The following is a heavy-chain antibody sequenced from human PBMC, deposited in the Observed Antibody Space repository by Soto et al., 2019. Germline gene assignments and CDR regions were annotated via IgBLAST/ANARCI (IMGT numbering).Heavy chain of an antibody. CDR1: GGSFSGYY. CDR2: INHSGST. V-gene: IGHV4-34*01. J-gene: IGHJ6*02. Sequence: SETLSLTCAVYGGSFSGYYWSWIRQPPGKGLEWIGEINHSGSTNYNPSLKSRVTISVDTSKNQFSLKLSSVTAADTAVYYCARDQGRAARSGPYYYYYYGMDVWGQGTTDTVSS. CDR3: ARDQGRAARSGPYYYYYYGMDV. D-gene: IGHD6-6*01.